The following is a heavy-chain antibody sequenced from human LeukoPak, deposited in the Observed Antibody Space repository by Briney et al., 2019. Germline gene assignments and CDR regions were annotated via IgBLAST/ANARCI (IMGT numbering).Heavy chain of an antibody. J-gene: IGHJ6*02. CDR2: VTRSSSYT. D-gene: IGHD2-15*01. V-gene: IGHV3-21*01. Sequence: GGSLRLSCTASGFTISTYNMNWVRQAPGKGLEWVSSVTRSSSYTYYADSVKGRFTISRDNAKNSLYLQMNSLRAEDTAVYYCARVYCSGDNCYFQYYGMDVWGQGTPVTVSS. CDR1: GFTISTYN. CDR3: ARVYCSGDNCYFQYYGMDV.